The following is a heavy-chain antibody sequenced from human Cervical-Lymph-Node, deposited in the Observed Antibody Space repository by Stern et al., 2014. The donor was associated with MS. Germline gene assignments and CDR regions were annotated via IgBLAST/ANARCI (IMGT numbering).Heavy chain of an antibody. Sequence: QLQLQESGPGLVKPSETLSLTCTVSGGSISSSSYYWGWIRQPPGKGLEWIGGIYYSGSTYYNPSLTSRVTISVDTSKTHFPLKLSSVTAADTAVYYCARQLAAAGTGAFDIWGQGTMVTVSS. D-gene: IGHD6-13*01. CDR1: GGSISSSSYY. J-gene: IGHJ3*02. CDR2: IYYSGST. CDR3: ARQLAAAGTGAFDI. V-gene: IGHV4-39*01.